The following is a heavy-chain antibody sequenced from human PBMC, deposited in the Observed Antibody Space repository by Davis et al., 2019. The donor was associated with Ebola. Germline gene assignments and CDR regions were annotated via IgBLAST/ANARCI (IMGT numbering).Heavy chain of an antibody. V-gene: IGHV4-39*01. CDR2: IYYSGST. Sequence: SETLSLTCTVSGGSISSSSYYWGWIRQPPGKGLEWIGSIYYSGSTYYNPSLKSRVTISVDTSKNQFSLKLSSVTAADTAVYYCARHVLRFLEWLLSEGGFDIWGQGTMVTVSS. D-gene: IGHD3-3*01. CDR1: GGSISSSSYY. J-gene: IGHJ3*02. CDR3: ARHVLRFLEWLLSEGGFDI.